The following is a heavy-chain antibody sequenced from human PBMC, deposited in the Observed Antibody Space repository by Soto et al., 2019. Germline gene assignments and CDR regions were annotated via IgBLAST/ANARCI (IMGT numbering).Heavy chain of an antibody. V-gene: IGHV4-39*02. D-gene: IGHD3-22*01. J-gene: IGHJ5*02. CDR2: IYYSGTT. Sequence: SLTCTVSGDSISSSNYYWGWIRQPPGKGLEWIANIYYSGTTYCNPSLKSRVAISVDTSKNHFSLKLSSVTAADTAIYYCARSKSGYYKWFDPWGQGTLVTVSS. CDR1: GDSISSSNYY. CDR3: ARSKSGYYKWFDP.